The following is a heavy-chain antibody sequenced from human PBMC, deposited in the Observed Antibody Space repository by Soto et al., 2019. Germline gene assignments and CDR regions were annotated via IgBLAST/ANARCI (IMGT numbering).Heavy chain of an antibody. J-gene: IGHJ3*02. CDR1: GGSISSSSYY. CDR3: ARHAYDILTGYYRAVFDI. CDR2: IYYSGST. Sequence: SETLSLTCTVSGGSISSSSYYWGWIRQPPGKGMEWIGSIYYSGSTYCNQSLKSRVTKSVDTSKNQFSLKLSSLTAADTAVYYCARHAYDILTGYYRAVFDIWGQGTMVTVSS. D-gene: IGHD3-9*01. V-gene: IGHV4-39*01.